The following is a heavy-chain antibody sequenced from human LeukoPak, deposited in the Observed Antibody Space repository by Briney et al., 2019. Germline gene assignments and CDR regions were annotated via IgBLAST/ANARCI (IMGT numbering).Heavy chain of an antibody. J-gene: IGHJ2*01. CDR3: ARGASESSGWRYWYFDL. D-gene: IGHD6-19*01. CDR1: GFTFSSYW. V-gene: IGHV3-74*01. Sequence: GGSLRLSCAASGFTFSSYWMHWVRQAPGKGLVWVSRINSDGSSTSYADSVKGRFTISRDNAKNTLYLQMNSLRAEDTAVYYCARGASESSGWRYWYFDLWGRGTLVTVSS. CDR2: INSDGSST.